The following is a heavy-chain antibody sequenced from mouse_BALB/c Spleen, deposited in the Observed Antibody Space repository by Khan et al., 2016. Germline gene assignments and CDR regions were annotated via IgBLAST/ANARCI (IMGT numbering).Heavy chain of an antibody. Sequence: QVRLQQSGAELAKPGASVKMSCKASGYTFTSYWMHWVKQRPGQGLEWIGHINPSTGYTEYNQKFKGKATLTADKSSSTAYMQLSSLTSEDSAVYYCARRSMINFDYCWQGTTLTVAS. CDR3: ARRSMINFDY. D-gene: IGHD2-4*01. J-gene: IGHJ2*01. CDR2: INPSTGYT. V-gene: IGHV1-7*01. CDR1: GYTFTSYW.